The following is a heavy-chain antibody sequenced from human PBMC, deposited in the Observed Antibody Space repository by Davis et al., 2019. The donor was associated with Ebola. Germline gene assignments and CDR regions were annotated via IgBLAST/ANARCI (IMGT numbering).Heavy chain of an antibody. CDR3: ARRQYYYDSSGYHKGAFDI. CDR1: GGSISSSSYH. J-gene: IGHJ3*02. Sequence: SETLSLTCTVSGGSISSSSYHWGRIRQPPGKGLEWNGTIYYSGSTNYNPPLKSRVTISADTSKNQLSLKLSSVTAADTAVYYCARRQYYYDSSGYHKGAFDIWGQGTMVTVSS. CDR2: IYYSGST. V-gene: IGHV4-39*07. D-gene: IGHD3-22*01.